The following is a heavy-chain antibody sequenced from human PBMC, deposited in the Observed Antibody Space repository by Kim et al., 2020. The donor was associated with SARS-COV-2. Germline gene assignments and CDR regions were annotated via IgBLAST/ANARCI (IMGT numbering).Heavy chain of an antibody. J-gene: IGHJ6*02. D-gene: IGHD6-13*01. CDR2: ISAYNGNT. CDR3: ARFGMQEQQLVEYYYYYYGMDV. V-gene: IGHV1-18*01. Sequence: ASVKVSCKASGYTFTSYGISWVRQAPGQGLEWMGWISAYNGNTNYAQKLQGRVTMTTDTSTSTAYMELRSLRSDDTAVYYCARFGMQEQQLVEYYYYYYGMDVWGQGTTVTVSS. CDR1: GYTFTSYG.